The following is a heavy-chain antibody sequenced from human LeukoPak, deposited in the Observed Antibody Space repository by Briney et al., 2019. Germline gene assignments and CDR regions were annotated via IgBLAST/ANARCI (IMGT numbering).Heavy chain of an antibody. CDR2: ITTGDGNT. V-gene: IGHV3-23*01. CDR3: AKDGGLWVSAHWGDS. Sequence: GGSLRLSRTASGFTFSSYTMTWVRQAPGKGLKWVSTITTGDGNTYYADSVEGRFTVSRDDSKNTLYLQMNSLRAEDTAVYYCAKDGGLWVSAHWGDSWGRGTLVTVSS. CDR1: GFTFSSYT. D-gene: IGHD7-27*01. J-gene: IGHJ4*02.